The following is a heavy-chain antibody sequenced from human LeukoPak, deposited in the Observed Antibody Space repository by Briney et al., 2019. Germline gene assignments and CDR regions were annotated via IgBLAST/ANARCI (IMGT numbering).Heavy chain of an antibody. CDR1: GLTFNNYA. V-gene: IGHV3-23*01. D-gene: IGHD2-2*01. J-gene: IGHJ4*02. CDR2: ISGRGASK. Sequence: GGSLRLSCAVSGLTFNNYAMSWVRQAPGKGLEWVSGISGRGASKYYADSVKGRFTISRDKSKNTLYLQMNSLRAEDTAVYYCAKGVVVAPDVTPFDYWGQGTLVTVSS. CDR3: AKGVVVAPDVTPFDY.